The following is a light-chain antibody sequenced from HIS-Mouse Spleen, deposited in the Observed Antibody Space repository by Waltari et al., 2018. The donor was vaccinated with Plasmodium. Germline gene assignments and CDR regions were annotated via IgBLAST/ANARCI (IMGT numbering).Light chain of an antibody. CDR2: DAS. J-gene: IGKJ3*01. CDR3: QQYDNLPPLFT. V-gene: IGKV1-33*01. Sequence: DIQMTQSPSSLSASFGDRVTITCQASQDISNYLNWYQQKPGKAPKLLIYDASNLETGVPSRFSGSGSGTDFTFTISSLQPEDIATYYCQQYDNLPPLFTFGPGTKVDIK. CDR1: QDISNY.